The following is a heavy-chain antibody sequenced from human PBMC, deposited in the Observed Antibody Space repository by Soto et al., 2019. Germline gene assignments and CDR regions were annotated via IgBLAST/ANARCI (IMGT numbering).Heavy chain of an antibody. V-gene: IGHV3-21*01. CDR3: ARGGGSYDFWSGYSSAYYMDV. D-gene: IGHD3-3*01. CDR1: GFTFSSYS. CDR2: ISSSSSYI. J-gene: IGHJ6*03. Sequence: PGGSLRLSCAASGFTFSSYSMNWVRQAPGKGLEWVSSISSSSSYIYYADSVKGRFIISRDNAKNSLNLQMNSLRPEDTAVYYCARGGGSYDFWSGYSSAYYMDVWGKGTTVTVSS.